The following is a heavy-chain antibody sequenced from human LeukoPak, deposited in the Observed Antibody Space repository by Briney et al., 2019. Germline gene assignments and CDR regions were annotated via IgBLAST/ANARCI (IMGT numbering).Heavy chain of an antibody. CDR2: ISGGSSSK. V-gene: IGHV3-48*03. D-gene: IGHD3-10*01. CDR3: ARPLFGAISPGY. Sequence: GGSLRLSCAASGFTFSSYEMNWVRQAPGKGLEWLSYISGGSSSKYYADSVKGRFTISRDNAENSLNLQMNNLRPEDTAMYYCARPLFGAISPGYWGQGTLVTVSS. J-gene: IGHJ4*02. CDR1: GFTFSSYE.